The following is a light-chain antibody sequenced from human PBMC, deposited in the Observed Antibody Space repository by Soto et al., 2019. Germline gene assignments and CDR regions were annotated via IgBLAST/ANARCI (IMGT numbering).Light chain of an antibody. Sequence: EIALTQSPGTLSLSPGERATLSCRASQSVSSSYLAWYQQKPGQAPRLLIYGASSRATGIPDRFSGSGSGTGFTLTISRLEPEDFAVYYCHQYGSSPLTFGGRTKVEIK. CDR1: QSVSSSY. CDR3: HQYGSSPLT. V-gene: IGKV3-20*01. CDR2: GAS. J-gene: IGKJ4*01.